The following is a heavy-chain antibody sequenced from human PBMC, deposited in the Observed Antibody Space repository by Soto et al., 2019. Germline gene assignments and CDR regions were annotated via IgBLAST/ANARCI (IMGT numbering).Heavy chain of an antibody. CDR1: GGSISSYY. V-gene: IGHV4-59*08. CDR3: ARHEIPYYDFWSGYSPDYYMDV. Sequence: SETLSLTCTASGGSISSYYWSCIRQPPGKGLEWIGYIYYSGSTNYNPSLKSRVTISVDTSKNQFSLKLSSVTAADTAVYYCARHEIPYYDFWSGYSPDYYMDVWGKGTTVTVSS. J-gene: IGHJ6*03. D-gene: IGHD3-3*01. CDR2: IYYSGST.